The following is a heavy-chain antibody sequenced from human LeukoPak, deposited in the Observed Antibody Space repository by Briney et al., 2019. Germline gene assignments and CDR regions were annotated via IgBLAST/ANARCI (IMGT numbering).Heavy chain of an antibody. D-gene: IGHD3-10*01. Sequence: SVKVSCKASGGTFSNFAFSWVRQAPGQGLQWVGRIIPIVDVTSYAQNFKGRVTITADESTTTAYMALSSLRPEDTAVYYCAREMGDREFYFDYWGQGTLVTVSS. CDR1: GGTFSNFA. J-gene: IGHJ4*02. CDR2: IIPIVDVT. V-gene: IGHV1-69*04. CDR3: AREMGDREFYFDY.